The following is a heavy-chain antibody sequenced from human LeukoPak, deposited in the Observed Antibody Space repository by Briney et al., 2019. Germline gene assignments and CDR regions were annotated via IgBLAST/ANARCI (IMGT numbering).Heavy chain of an antibody. Sequence: GGSLRLSCAASGLTFSSYSMNWVRQAPGKGLEWVSYINSGSSVISYADSVKGRFTMSRDNAKNSLYLQMNSLRDEDTAVYFCARDTLYSFDYWGQGTLVTVSS. CDR1: GLTFSSYS. D-gene: IGHD2-15*01. CDR3: ARDTLYSFDY. V-gene: IGHV3-48*02. CDR2: INSGSSVI. J-gene: IGHJ4*02.